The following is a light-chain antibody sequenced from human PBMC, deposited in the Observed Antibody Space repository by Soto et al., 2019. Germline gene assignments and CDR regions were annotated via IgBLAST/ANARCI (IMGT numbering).Light chain of an antibody. CDR2: KAS. CDR3: QQYNDNWT. J-gene: IGKJ1*01. V-gene: IGKV1-5*03. Sequence: DIQMTQSPSTLSASVRDRVTITCRASQSISSWLAWYQQKPGTAPNLLIHKASTLQSGVPSRFSGSGSGTEFTLTISSLQPDDSATYYCQQYNDNWTFGQGTKVEIK. CDR1: QSISSW.